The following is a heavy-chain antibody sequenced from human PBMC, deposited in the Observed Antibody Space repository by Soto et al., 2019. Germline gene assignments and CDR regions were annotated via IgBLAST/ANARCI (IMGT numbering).Heavy chain of an antibody. CDR3: AKASAGSSWLYNWFDP. CDR1: GFTFNTYA. CDR2: ISGSGGST. J-gene: IGHJ5*02. D-gene: IGHD6-13*01. V-gene: IGHV3-23*01. Sequence: GGSLRLSCAASGFTFNTYAMSWVRQAPGKGLEWVSAISGSGGSTYYADSVKGRFTISRDNSKNTLYLQMNSLRAEDTAVYYCAKASAGSSWLYNWFDPWGQGTLVTVSS.